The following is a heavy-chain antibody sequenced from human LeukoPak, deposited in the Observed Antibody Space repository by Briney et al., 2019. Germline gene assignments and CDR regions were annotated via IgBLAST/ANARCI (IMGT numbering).Heavy chain of an antibody. V-gene: IGHV6-1*01. Sequence: SQTLSLTCAISGDSVPSNSAAWNWIRQSPSRGLECLARTYYRSKWYYDYAVSVKSRITINPDTSKNQFSLQLNSVTPEDTAVYYCARDVGRRFDYWGQGTLVTVSS. D-gene: IGHD1-26*01. J-gene: IGHJ4*02. CDR1: GDSVPSNSAA. CDR2: TYYRSKWYY. CDR3: ARDVGRRFDY.